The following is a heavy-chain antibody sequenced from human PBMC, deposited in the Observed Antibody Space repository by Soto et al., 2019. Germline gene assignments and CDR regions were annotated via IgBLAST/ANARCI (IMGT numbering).Heavy chain of an antibody. Sequence: SLRLSCTGSGFTFGSYALSWGRQAPGKGLEWVGVIRSEANGGTTDYAASVKGRITISRDDSKSIAYMEINSLQTEDTAVYYCTRYYYESSGYYVYWGQGALVTVSS. D-gene: IGHD3-22*01. V-gene: IGHV3-49*04. J-gene: IGHJ4*02. CDR3: TRYYYESSGYYVY. CDR2: IRSEANGGTT. CDR1: GFTFGSYA.